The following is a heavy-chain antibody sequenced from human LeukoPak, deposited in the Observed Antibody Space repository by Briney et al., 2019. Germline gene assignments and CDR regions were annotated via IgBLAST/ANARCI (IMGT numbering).Heavy chain of an antibody. V-gene: IGHV4-39*01. D-gene: IGHD6-13*01. Sequence: SETLSLTCTVSGGSISSSGYYWGWIRQPPGKGLEWVGSVYYTGRTHYSPSLKSRVTIYADMSKNQFSLMVTSVNAADTAVYYCARRSSSWHAFDIWAEGQWSPSLQ. CDR2: VYYTGRT. CDR1: GGSISSSGYY. J-gene: IGHJ3*02. CDR3: ARRSSSWHAFDI.